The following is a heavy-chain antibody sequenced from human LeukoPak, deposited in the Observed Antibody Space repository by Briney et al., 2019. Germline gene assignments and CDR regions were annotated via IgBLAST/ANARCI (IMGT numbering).Heavy chain of an antibody. V-gene: IGHV1-69*01. D-gene: IGHD3-3*01. Sequence: GSSVKVSCKASGGTFSSYAISWVRQAPGQGLEWMEGIIPIFGTANYAQKFQGRVTITADESTSTAYMELSSLRSEDTAVYYCARTRGTGYDFWSGPSGYYMDVWGKGTTVTVSS. J-gene: IGHJ6*03. CDR2: IIPIFGTA. CDR3: ARTRGTGYDFWSGPSGYYMDV. CDR1: GGTFSSYA.